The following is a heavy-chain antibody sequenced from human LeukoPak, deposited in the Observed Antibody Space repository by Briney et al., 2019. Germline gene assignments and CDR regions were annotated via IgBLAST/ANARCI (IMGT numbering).Heavy chain of an antibody. CDR2: INPSGGST. CDR1: GYTFTSYY. J-gene: IGHJ5*02. D-gene: IGHD3-22*01. V-gene: IGHV1-46*01. Sequence: ASVKVSCKASGYTFTSYYMHWVRQAPGQGLEWMGIINPSGGSTSYAQKFQGRVTMTRDTSTSTVYMELSSLRSEDTAVYYCGRDSSIPYYYDSSGYPRKLNWFDPWGQGTLVTVSS. CDR3: GRDSSIPYYYDSSGYPRKLNWFDP.